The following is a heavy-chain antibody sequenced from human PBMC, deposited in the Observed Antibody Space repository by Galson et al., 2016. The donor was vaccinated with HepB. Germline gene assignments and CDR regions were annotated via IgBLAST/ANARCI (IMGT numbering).Heavy chain of an antibody. CDR2: ISYDGSNK. Sequence: IHWVRQAPGKGLEWVAVISYDGSNKYFADSVKGRFTISRDNSENTLYLQMNSLRAEDTAVYYCARVGYNYGSGSYYNGDDWYFDLWGRGTLVIVSS. V-gene: IGHV3-30*04. CDR3: ARVGYNYGSGSYYNGDDWYFDL. J-gene: IGHJ2*01. D-gene: IGHD3-10*01.